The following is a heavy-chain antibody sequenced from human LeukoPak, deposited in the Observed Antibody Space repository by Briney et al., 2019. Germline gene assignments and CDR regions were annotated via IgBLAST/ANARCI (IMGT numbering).Heavy chain of an antibody. CDR3: ARPGQLGGAFDI. CDR2: INPNSGGT. V-gene: IGHV1-2*02. CDR1: GYTFTGYY. Sequence: ASVKVSCKASGYTFTGYYVHWVRQAPGQGLEWMGWINPNSGGTNYAQKFQGRVTMTRDTSISTAYMELSRLRSDDTAVYYCARPGQLGGAFDIWGQGTMVTVSS. D-gene: IGHD6-6*01. J-gene: IGHJ3*02.